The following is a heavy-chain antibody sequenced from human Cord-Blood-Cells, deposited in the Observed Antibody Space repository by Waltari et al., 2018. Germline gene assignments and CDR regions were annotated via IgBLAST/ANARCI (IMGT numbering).Heavy chain of an antibody. V-gene: IGHV1-69*01. CDR2: IIPIFGTA. J-gene: IGHJ4*02. Sequence: QVQLVQSGAGVKKPGSSVKVSCKASGGTFSSYAISWVRQAPGQGHEGRGGIIPIFGTANYAQKSQGIATIAADESTSTAYMELSSLRSEDTAVYYCARAMGGYYFDYWGQGTLVTVSS. CDR3: ARAMGGYYFDY. CDR1: GGTFSSYA. D-gene: IGHD1-26*01.